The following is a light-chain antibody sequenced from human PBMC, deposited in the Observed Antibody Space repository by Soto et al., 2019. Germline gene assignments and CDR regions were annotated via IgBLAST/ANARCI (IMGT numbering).Light chain of an antibody. J-gene: IGKJ1*01. CDR1: QSISSSH. V-gene: IGKV3-20*01. CDR2: GAS. CDR3: HQYSQSPPWT. Sequence: EIVLTQSPGTLSLSPGERATLSCRASQSISSSHLAWYQQKPGQAPRLLIYGASSRATGVPDRFSGSGFGTDFTVTISRLEPEDFAVYYCHQYSQSPPWTFGQGTKVDIK.